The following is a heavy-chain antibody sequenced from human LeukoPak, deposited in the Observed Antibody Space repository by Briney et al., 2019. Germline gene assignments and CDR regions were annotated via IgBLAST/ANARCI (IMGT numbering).Heavy chain of an antibody. J-gene: IGHJ6*02. D-gene: IGHD2-2*01. V-gene: IGHV1-46*01. CDR1: GYTFTSYY. CDR2: INPSGGST. Sequence: GASVKVSCKASGYTFTSYYMHWVRQAPGQGLEWMGIINPSGGSTSYAQKFQGRVTMTRDTSTSTVYMELRSLRSDDTAVYYCARLGYCSSTSCYPFIWPTVYYYYGMDVWGQGTTVTVSS. CDR3: ARLGYCSSTSCYPFIWPTVYYYYGMDV.